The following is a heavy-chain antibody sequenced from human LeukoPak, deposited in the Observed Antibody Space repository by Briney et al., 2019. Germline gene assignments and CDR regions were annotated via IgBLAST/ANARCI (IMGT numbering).Heavy chain of an antibody. Sequence: GASVKVSCKASGYTFTSYGISWVRQAPGQGLEWMGWISAYNGNTNYAQKLQGRVTMTTDTSTSTAYMELRSLRSDDTAVYYCAASRLRGLRFLEWLRDPADYWGQGTLVTVSS. D-gene: IGHD3-3*01. CDR2: ISAYNGNT. V-gene: IGHV1-18*01. CDR3: AASRLRGLRFLEWLRDPADY. J-gene: IGHJ4*02. CDR1: GYTFTSYG.